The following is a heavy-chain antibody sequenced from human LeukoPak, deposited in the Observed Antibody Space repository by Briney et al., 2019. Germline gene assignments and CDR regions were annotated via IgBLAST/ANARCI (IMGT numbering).Heavy chain of an antibody. CDR2: ISGSSTYI. Sequence: PGGSLRLSCSASGFTFSSYTMNWVRQAPGRGLEWVSSISGSSTYIFYADSVKGRFTISRDNAKNSLYLQMNSLRAEDTALYYCTRDPMYTSGGDYRGQGTLVTVSS. CDR1: GFTFSSYT. J-gene: IGHJ4*02. D-gene: IGHD6-19*01. CDR3: TRDPMYTSGGDY. V-gene: IGHV3-21*01.